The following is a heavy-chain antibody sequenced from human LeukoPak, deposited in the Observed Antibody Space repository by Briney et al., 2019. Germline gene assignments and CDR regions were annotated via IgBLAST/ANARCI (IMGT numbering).Heavy chain of an antibody. Sequence: SETLSLTCTVSGGSISSSSYYWGRIRQPPGKGLEWIGSIYYSGSTYYNPSLKSRVTISVDTSKNQFSLKLSSVTAADTAVYFCARVLRIAAAGNTFDYWGQGTLVTVSS. J-gene: IGHJ4*02. CDR1: GGSISSSSYY. D-gene: IGHD6-13*01. CDR2: IYYSGST. V-gene: IGHV4-39*07. CDR3: ARVLRIAAAGNTFDY.